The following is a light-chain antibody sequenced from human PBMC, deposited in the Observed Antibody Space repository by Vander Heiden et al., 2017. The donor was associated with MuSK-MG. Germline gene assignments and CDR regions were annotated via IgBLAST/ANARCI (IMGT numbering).Light chain of an antibody. CDR2: DVS. CDR3: SSYTSSSTLV. CDR1: SSDVGGYNY. Sequence: QSALTPPASVSVSPGQSITISCTGTSSDVGGYNYVSWYQQHPGKAPKLMIYDVSKRPAGVSNRFSGSKSGNTASLTISGRQAEDEADYYCSSYTSSSTLVFGGGTKLTVL. V-gene: IGLV2-14*01. J-gene: IGLJ2*01.